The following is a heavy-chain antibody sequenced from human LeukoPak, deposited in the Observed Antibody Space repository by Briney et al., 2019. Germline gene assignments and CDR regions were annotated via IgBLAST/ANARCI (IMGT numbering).Heavy chain of an antibody. Sequence: GGSLRLSCATSGFTFSDYYMSWIRQAPGKGLEFIPYISSSGGTKYYADSVKGRFTISRDNARNSLYLQMSSLRAEDTAVYYCARVKRYYDGSGHRFDYWGQGTLVTVSS. D-gene: IGHD3-22*01. J-gene: IGHJ4*02. CDR2: ISSSGGTK. CDR3: ARVKRYYDGSGHRFDY. V-gene: IGHV3-11*01. CDR1: GFTFSDYY.